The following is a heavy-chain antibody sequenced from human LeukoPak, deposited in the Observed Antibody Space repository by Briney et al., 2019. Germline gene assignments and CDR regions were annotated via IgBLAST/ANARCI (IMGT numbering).Heavy chain of an antibody. V-gene: IGHV3-21*01. CDR3: ARAGFGELIDY. Sequence: GGSLRLSCAASGFTFSSYSMNWVRQAPGKGLKWVSSISSSSSYIYYADSVKGRFTISRDKAKNSLYLQMNSLRAEDTAVYYCARAGFGELIDYWGQGTLVTVSS. D-gene: IGHD3-10*01. CDR1: GFTFSSYS. CDR2: ISSSSSYI. J-gene: IGHJ4*02.